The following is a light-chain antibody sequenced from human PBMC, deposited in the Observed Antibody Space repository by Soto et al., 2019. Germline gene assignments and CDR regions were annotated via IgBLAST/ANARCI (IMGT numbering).Light chain of an antibody. Sequence: QSVLTQPPSASGSPGQSVTISCTGTSSDVGGYNSVSWYQQHPGRAPKLMIYDVSKRPSGVPDRFSGSKSGNTASLTVSGLQPEDEADYYCSSYAGNNNGVFGGGTKLTVL. V-gene: IGLV2-8*01. CDR1: SSDVGGYNS. J-gene: IGLJ3*02. CDR2: DVS. CDR3: SSYAGNNNGV.